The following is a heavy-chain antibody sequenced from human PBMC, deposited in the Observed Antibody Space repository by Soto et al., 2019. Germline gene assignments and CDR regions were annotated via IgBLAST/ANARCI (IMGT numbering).Heavy chain of an antibody. J-gene: IGHJ6*03. V-gene: IGHV3-66*01. Sequence: EVQLVESGGDLVQPGGSLRLSCAASGFTVSSHYMNWVRQAPGKGLEWVSLIQSGGSTFYADSVKGRFTISRDNSKNTLFLEMNSLRVEDTAMYYCSRAEVYCSGGSCYGVPMDFWGRGTTVTVSS. CDR2: IQSGGST. D-gene: IGHD2-15*01. CDR3: SRAEVYCSGGSCYGVPMDF. CDR1: GFTVSSHY.